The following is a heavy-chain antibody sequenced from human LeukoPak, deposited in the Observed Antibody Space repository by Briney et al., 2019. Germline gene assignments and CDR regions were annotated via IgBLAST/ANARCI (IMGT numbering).Heavy chain of an antibody. J-gene: IGHJ4*02. CDR3: ARRTVRGVIKSPFDY. CDR1: GDSFTSYW. D-gene: IGHD3-10*01. V-gene: IGHV5-51*01. CDR2: IYPGDSDT. Sequence: GESLKISCKGSGDSFTSYWIDWVRQMPGKGLEWMGVIYPGDSDTRYNPSFQGQVTISADKSISTAYLQWSSLKASDTAMYYCARRTVRGVIKSPFDYWGQGTLVTVSS.